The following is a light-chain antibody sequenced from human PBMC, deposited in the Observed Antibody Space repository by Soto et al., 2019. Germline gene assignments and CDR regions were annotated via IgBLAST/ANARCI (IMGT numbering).Light chain of an antibody. CDR2: EVS. CDR3: SSYGGSNTVV. Sequence: QSVLTQPHSASGSPGQAVTISCTGSSSDVGGYNYVSWYQQHPGKAPKHMMYEVSKRPSGVPDRLSGSKSGNTASVTVSGLQAEDEADYYCSSYGGSNTVVFGGGTKLTVL. CDR1: SSDVGGYNY. J-gene: IGLJ2*01. V-gene: IGLV2-8*01.